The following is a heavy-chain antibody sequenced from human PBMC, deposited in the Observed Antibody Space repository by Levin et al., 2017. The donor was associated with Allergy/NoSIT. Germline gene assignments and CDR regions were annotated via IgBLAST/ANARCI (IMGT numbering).Heavy chain of an antibody. CDR1: GGSISSGSYY. CDR3: ARAEVGSEH. Sequence: SETLSLTCKVSGGSISSGSYYWSWIQQPAAKGLEWIGRIYSSGSANYNPSLKSRVTISVDTSKNQFSLKLSSVTAADTAVYYCARAEVGSEHWGQGTLVTGSS. D-gene: IGHD3-10*01. J-gene: IGHJ4*02. V-gene: IGHV4-61*02. CDR2: IYSSGSA.